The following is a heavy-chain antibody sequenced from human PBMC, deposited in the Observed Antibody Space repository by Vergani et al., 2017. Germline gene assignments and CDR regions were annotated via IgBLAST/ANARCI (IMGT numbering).Heavy chain of an antibody. CDR3: AKLHKSSSWYFGAFDY. CDR1: GGTFSSYT. J-gene: IGHJ4*02. V-gene: IGHV1-69*02. D-gene: IGHD6-13*01. Sequence: QVQLVQSGAEVKKPGSSVKVSCKASGGTFSSYTISWVRQAPGQGLEWMGRIIPILGIANYAQKFQGRVTITADKSTSTAYMELSSLRSEDTAVYYCAKLHKSSSWYFGAFDYWGQGTLVTVSS. CDR2: IIPILGIA.